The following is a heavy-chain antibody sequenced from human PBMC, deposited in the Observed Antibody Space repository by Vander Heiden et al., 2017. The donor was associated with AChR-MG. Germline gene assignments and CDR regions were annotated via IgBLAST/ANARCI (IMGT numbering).Heavy chain of an antibody. CDR1: GGSFSGYY. CDR3: AREGPRYCSGGSCYLVAFDI. CDR2: INHSGST. V-gene: IGHV4-34*01. Sequence: QVQLQQWGAGLLKPSATLSLTCAVYGGSFSGYYWGWIRKPPGKGLEWIGEINHSGSTNYNPSLKSRVTISVDTSKNQFSLKLSSVTAADTAVYYCAREGPRYCSGGSCYLVAFDIWGQGTMVTVSS. D-gene: IGHD2-15*01. J-gene: IGHJ3*02.